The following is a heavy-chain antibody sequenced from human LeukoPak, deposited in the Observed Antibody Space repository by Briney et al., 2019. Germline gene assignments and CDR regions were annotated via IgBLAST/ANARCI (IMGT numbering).Heavy chain of an antibody. CDR3: ARGPGTLTGYSPLDY. J-gene: IGHJ4*02. D-gene: IGHD3-9*01. V-gene: IGHV4-34*01. CDR2: INHSGST. CDR1: GGSFSGYF. Sequence: PSETLSLTCGVYGGSFSGYFWSWIRQPPGKGLEWIGEINHSGSTNYNPSLKSRVTISVDMSKNQFFLKLSSVTAADTAVYYCARGPGTLTGYSPLDYWGQGTLVTVSS.